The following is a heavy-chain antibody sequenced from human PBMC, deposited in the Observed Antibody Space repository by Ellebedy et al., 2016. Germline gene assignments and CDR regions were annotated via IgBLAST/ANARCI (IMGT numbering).Heavy chain of an antibody. V-gene: IGHV1-69*10. CDR3: ARYPLERELRSFDI. Sequence: ASVKVSCKASGGTFSSYAISWVRQAPGQGLEWMGGIIPILGIANYAQKFQGRVTITADKSTSTAYMELSSLRSEDTAVYYCARYPLERELRSFDIWGQGTMVTVSS. D-gene: IGHD1-26*01. J-gene: IGHJ3*02. CDR1: GGTFSSYA. CDR2: IIPILGIA.